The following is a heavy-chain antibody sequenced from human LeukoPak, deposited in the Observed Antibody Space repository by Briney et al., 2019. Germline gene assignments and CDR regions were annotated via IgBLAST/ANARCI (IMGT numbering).Heavy chain of an antibody. D-gene: IGHD6-13*01. J-gene: IGHJ4*02. CDR2: ISAYNGNT. CDR1: GYTFTSYG. V-gene: IGHV1-18*01. Sequence: ASVKVSCKASGYTFTSYGISWVRQAPGQGLEWMGWISAYNGNTNYAQKLQGRVTMTTDTSTSTAYMELRSLRSDDTAVYYCARVSSIAAAAASDYWGQGTLVTVSS. CDR3: ARVSSIAAAAASDY.